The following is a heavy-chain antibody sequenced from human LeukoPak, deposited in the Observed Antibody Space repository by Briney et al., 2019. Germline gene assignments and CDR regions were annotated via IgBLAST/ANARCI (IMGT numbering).Heavy chain of an antibody. D-gene: IGHD3-22*01. CDR2: IYYSGST. Sequence: PSETLSLTCTVSGGSISSSSYYWGWSRQPPGEGLEWIWSIYYSGSTYYNPSLKSRVTISVDTSKNQCSLKLSSVTAADTAVYYCARSYYYDSSGLTGDYWGQGTLVTVSS. CDR1: GGSISSSSYY. J-gene: IGHJ4*02. V-gene: IGHV4-39*01. CDR3: ARSYYYDSSGLTGDY.